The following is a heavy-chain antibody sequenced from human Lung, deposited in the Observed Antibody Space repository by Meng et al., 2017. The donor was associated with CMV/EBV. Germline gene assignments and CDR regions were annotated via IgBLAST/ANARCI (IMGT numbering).Heavy chain of an antibody. Sequence: GGSLRPSCAAFGFNFNIFEMNWVRQTPGKGLEWISYINDASNNKYYADSVKGRFTIPRDNAQKSLFLQMNTLRVEDTAIYYCARTPRGYSHGYSALYFDSWGQGXLVTVSS. V-gene: IGHV3-48*03. CDR2: INDASNNK. D-gene: IGHD5-18*01. CDR1: GFNFNIFE. CDR3: ARTPRGYSHGYSALYFDS. J-gene: IGHJ4*02.